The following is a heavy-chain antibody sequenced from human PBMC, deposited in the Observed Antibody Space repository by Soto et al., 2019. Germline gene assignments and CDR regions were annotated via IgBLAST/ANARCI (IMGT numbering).Heavy chain of an antibody. Sequence: EVQLVESGGGLVQPGGSLRLSCAASGFTFSSYWMSWVRQAPGKGLEWVANIKQDGSEKYDVDSVKGRFTISRDNAKNSLWLQMTSLRAEDTAVYYCARDPYGDYYFDYWGQGTLVTVSS. V-gene: IGHV3-7*01. CDR3: ARDPYGDYYFDY. D-gene: IGHD4-17*01. CDR2: IKQDGSEK. CDR1: GFTFSSYW. J-gene: IGHJ4*02.